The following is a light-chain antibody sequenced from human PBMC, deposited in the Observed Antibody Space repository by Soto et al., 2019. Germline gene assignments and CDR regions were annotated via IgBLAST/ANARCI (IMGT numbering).Light chain of an antibody. J-gene: IGKJ4*01. CDR3: QHFYTYPIS. Sequence: DIPMTQSPSTLSASVGARVTITCRASQSISTFLAWYQRRPGKAPKLLIYRASGLERGVPSRFIGGGSGTEFTLTISSLQPDDFATYFCQHFYTYPISFGGGTKVVIK. V-gene: IGKV1-5*03. CDR1: QSISTF. CDR2: RAS.